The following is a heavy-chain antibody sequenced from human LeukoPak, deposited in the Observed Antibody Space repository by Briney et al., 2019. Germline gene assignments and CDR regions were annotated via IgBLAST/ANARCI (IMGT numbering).Heavy chain of an antibody. CDR3: ARGTSIVGATTCSSGMDV. Sequence: ASVKVSCKASGYTFTGYYMHWVRQAPGQGLEWMGWINPNSGDTNYAQKFQGRLTMTRDTSISTAYMELSRLRSDDTAVYYCARGTSIVGATTCSSGMDVWGQGTTVTVSS. D-gene: IGHD1-26*01. V-gene: IGHV1-2*02. CDR2: INPNSGDT. CDR1: GYTFTGYY. J-gene: IGHJ6*02.